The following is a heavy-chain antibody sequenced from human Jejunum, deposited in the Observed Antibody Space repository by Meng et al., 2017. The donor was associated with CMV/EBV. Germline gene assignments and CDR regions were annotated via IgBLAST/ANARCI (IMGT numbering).Heavy chain of an antibody. V-gene: IGHV3-30*02. CDR2: IRYDGSNK. J-gene: IGHJ6*02. CDR3: AKDLVYCSSTSCYAPPPYYNYYGMDV. D-gene: IGHD2-2*01. Sequence: VRQAPGKGLEWVALIRYDGSNKYYADSVKGRFTISRDNSKSTLYLQMNSLRAEDTAVYYCAKDLVYCSSTSCYAPPPYYNYYGMDVGGQGTTVTVSS.